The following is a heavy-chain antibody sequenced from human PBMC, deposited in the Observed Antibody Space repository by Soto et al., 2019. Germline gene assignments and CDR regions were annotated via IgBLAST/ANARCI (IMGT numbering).Heavy chain of an antibody. V-gene: IGHV5-51*01. CDR2: IYPGDSDT. CDR3: ARLGGDTSDFEY. J-gene: IGHJ4*02. Sequence: GESLKVSCKGSGYSFTSYWIAWVRQMPEKGLEWMGIIYPGDSDTRYSPSFQGQVTISADKSVSTAYLQWSSLKASDAAMYYCARLGGDTSDFEYWGQGTLVTVSS. D-gene: IGHD3-16*01. CDR1: GYSFTSYW.